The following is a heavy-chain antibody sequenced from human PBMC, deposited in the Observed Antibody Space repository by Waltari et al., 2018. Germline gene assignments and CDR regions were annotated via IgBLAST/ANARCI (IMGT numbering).Heavy chain of an antibody. CDR1: GFTLSTYE. Sequence: EVQLVESGGGLVPPGGSLKLSCAVPGFTLSTYEMNWVCQAPGKGQEWVSYISSSGTTTFYEDSVKGRFTISRDNSNNSLYLQMNSLRAEDTSVYYCARRYCSSTSCTIDYWGQGTLVTVSS. CDR3: ARRYCSSTSCTIDY. CDR2: ISSSGTTT. J-gene: IGHJ4*02. V-gene: IGHV3-48*03. D-gene: IGHD2-2*01.